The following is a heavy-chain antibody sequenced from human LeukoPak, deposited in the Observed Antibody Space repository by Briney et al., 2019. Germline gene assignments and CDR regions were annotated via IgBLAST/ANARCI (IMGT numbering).Heavy chain of an antibody. J-gene: IGHJ6*03. CDR3: AGGNGYSYGYGDYHYMDV. CDR1: GFTFSSYA. D-gene: IGHD5-18*01. Sequence: GGSLRLSCAASGFTFSSYAMHWVRQAPGKGLEWVAVISYDGSNKYYADSVKGRFTISRDNSKNTLYLQMNSLRAEDTAVYYCAGGNGYSYGYGDYHYMDVWGKGTTVTVSS. V-gene: IGHV3-30*04. CDR2: ISYDGSNK.